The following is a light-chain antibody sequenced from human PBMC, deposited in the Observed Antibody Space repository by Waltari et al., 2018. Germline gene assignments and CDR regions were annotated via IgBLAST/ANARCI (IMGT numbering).Light chain of an antibody. CDR3: CSYAGLGIYV. J-gene: IGLJ1*01. CDR2: EVT. V-gene: IGLV2-23*02. CDR1: SSAVGNYNL. Sequence: QSGLTQPASVSVSPGQSITVYCPGTSSAVGNYNLVSWYQQYPGKAPRLMVYEVTKRTSGVSDRFFGSKSGNTASLTISGLQSEDEADYYCCSYAGLGIYVFGTGTKVTVL.